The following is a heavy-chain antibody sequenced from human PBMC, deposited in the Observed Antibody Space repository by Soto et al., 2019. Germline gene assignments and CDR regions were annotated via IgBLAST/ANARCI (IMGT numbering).Heavy chain of an antibody. CDR2: IYYSGST. J-gene: IGHJ6*02. CDR1: GGSISSSSYY. Sequence: SETLSLTCTVSGGSISSSSYYWGWSRQPPGKGLEWIGSIYYSGSTYYNPSLKSRVTISVDTSKNQFSLKLSSVTAADTAVYYCARDMEACSEGIAARCGMDVWGQGTTVTVSS. CDR3: ARDMEACSEGIAARCGMDV. D-gene: IGHD6-6*01. V-gene: IGHV4-39*02.